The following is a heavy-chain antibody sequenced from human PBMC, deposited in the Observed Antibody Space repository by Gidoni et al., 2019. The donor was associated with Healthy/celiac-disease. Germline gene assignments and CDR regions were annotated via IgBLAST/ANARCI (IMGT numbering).Heavy chain of an antibody. CDR3: TRGGEAAGDYFVHYFGVLEFDY. V-gene: IGHV3-49*04. D-gene: IGHD4-17*01. Sequence: EVQLVESGGGLVQPGRSLRLSCTASGFTFGDYAMSWVSQAPGKGLEWVGFIRSKAYGGTTEYAASVKGRFTISRDDSKSIAYLQMNSLKTEDTAVYYCTRGGEAAGDYFVHYFGVLEFDYWGQGTLVTVSS. CDR1: GFTFGDYA. CDR2: IRSKAYGGTT. J-gene: IGHJ4*02.